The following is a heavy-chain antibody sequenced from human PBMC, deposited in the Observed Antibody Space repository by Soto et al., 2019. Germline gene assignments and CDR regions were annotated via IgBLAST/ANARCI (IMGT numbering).Heavy chain of an antibody. CDR3: AREKSSGYYYDY. CDR2: MNPNSGNT. CDR1: GYTFPSYD. Sequence: QVQLVQSGAEVKKPGPSVKVSCKASGYTFPSYDINWVRQATGQGLEWMGWMNPNSGNTAYAQKFQGRVTMTRNTSISTAYMELSSLRSEDTAVYYCAREKSSGYYYDYWGQGTLVTVSS. J-gene: IGHJ4*02. D-gene: IGHD3-22*01. V-gene: IGHV1-8*01.